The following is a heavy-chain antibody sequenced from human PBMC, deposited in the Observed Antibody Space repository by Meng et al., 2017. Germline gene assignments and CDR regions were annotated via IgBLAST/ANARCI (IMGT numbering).Heavy chain of an antibody. D-gene: IGHD1-26*01. Sequence: GESLKISCAAPGFPFSSFAMHWVRQAPGKGLEWVAVISYDGSNKYYADPVKGRFTISRDNSKNKLYLQMNSLNAEDTAVYDCARVSPPGWWELRVGDHFDYWGQGTL. CDR2: ISYDGSNK. J-gene: IGHJ4*02. CDR3: ARVSPPGWWELRVGDHFDY. V-gene: IGHV3-30*01. CDR1: GFPFSSFA.